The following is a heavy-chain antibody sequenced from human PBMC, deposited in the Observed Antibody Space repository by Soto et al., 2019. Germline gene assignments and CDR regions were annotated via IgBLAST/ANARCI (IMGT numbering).Heavy chain of an antibody. J-gene: IGHJ4*02. Sequence: ASVKVSCKASGYTFTSYAMHWVRQAPGQRLEWMGWINAGNGNTKYSQKFQGRVTITRDTSASTAYMELSSLRSEDTAVYYCARSPVHQLITDYWGQGTLVTVSS. CDR2: INAGNGNT. CDR1: GYTFTSYA. V-gene: IGHV1-3*01. CDR3: ARSPVHQLITDY. D-gene: IGHD2-2*01.